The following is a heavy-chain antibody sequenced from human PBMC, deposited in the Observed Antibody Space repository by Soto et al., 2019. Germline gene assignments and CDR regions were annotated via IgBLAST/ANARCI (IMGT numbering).Heavy chain of an antibody. V-gene: IGHV3-21*01. CDR3: ARESGEQLVRRGFYYYYMDV. Sequence: EVQLVESGGGLVKPGGSLRLSCAASGVTFSSFSFNWVRQAPGKGLEWVSFILSISGSIYYADSVKGRFTISRDNAKNSLYLQMNSLKDEDTAVYYCARESGEQLVRRGFYYYYMDVWGKGTTVTVSS. J-gene: IGHJ6*03. CDR2: ILSISGSI. D-gene: IGHD6-6*01. CDR1: GVTFSSFS.